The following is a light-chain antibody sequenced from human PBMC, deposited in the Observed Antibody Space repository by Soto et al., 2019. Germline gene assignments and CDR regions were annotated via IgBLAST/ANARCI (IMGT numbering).Light chain of an antibody. V-gene: IGKV3-20*01. CDR1: QPVRENY. CDR3: QQYDDSPFT. J-gene: IGKJ3*01. CDR2: GAS. Sequence: ENVLTQSPGTLSLSPGERATLSCRASQPVRENYLAWYQQKPGQAPRLLIYGASSRATGTPDRFRGSGSGTDFSLTISRLETEDFAVYYCQQYDDSPFTFGPGTKVDIK.